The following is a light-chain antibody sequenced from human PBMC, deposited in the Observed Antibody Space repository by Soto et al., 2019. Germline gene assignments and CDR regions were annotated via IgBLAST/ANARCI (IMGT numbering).Light chain of an antibody. Sequence: QSVLTQPPSASGSPGQSVTISCTGTSRDVGGYNYASWYQHHPGKAPKLMIYEVSKRPSGVPDRFSGSKSGNTASLTVSGLQAEDEADYYCSSYAGSNNYVFGTGTKVTVL. CDR3: SSYAGSNNYV. J-gene: IGLJ1*01. CDR2: EVS. V-gene: IGLV2-8*01. CDR1: SRDVGGYNY.